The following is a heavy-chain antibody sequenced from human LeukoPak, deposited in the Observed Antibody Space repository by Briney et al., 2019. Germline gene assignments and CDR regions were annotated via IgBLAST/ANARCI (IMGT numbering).Heavy chain of an antibody. D-gene: IGHD2-15*01. CDR2: ISGSGGST. CDR3: AKSGYCSGGSCYYYYYTDV. Sequence: GGSLRLSCAASGFTFSSYATSWVRQAPGKGLEWVSAISGSGGSTYYADSVKGRFTISRDNSKNTLYLQMNSLRAEDTAVYYCAKSGYCSGGSCYYYYYTDVWGKGTTVTVSS. V-gene: IGHV3-23*01. CDR1: GFTFSSYA. J-gene: IGHJ6*03.